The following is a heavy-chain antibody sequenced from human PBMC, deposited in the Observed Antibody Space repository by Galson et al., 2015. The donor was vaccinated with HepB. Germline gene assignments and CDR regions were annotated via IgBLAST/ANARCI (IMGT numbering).Heavy chain of an antibody. J-gene: IGHJ4*02. V-gene: IGHV3-11*01. Sequence: SLRLSCAASGFTFSDYFMSWIRQAPGKGLEWVSYISTTGDIIYYADSVKGRFTISRDNAKNSLYLQMNSLRAEDTAVYYCARRYSGNLCFDSWGQGILVTVSS. CDR2: ISTTGDII. CDR3: ARRYSGNLCFDS. CDR1: GFTFSDYF. D-gene: IGHD4-23*01.